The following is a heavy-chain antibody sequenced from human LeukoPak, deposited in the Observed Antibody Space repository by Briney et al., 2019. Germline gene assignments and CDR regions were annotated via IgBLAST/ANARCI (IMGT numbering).Heavy chain of an antibody. J-gene: IGHJ4*02. CDR3: ARWEGGSYYDFDY. D-gene: IGHD1-26*01. CDR1: GYSISSGYY. Sequence: SETLSLTCAVSGYSISSGYYWGWIRQAPVKGLEWIGSIYHSGNTYYNPSLKSRVTISVDTSKNQLSLKLSSVTAADTAVYYCARWEGGSYYDFDYWGQGTLVTVSS. CDR2: IYHSGNT. V-gene: IGHV4-38-2*01.